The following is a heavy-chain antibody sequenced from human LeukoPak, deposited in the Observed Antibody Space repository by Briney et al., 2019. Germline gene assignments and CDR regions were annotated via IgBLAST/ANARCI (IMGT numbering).Heavy chain of an antibody. V-gene: IGHV3-23*01. D-gene: IGHD2-8*02. CDR2: TVGSRPDT. CDR3: TKAPLMSCTGAFCYPFDS. Sequence: GGSLRLSCAASGFTFTNYAMSGVRQTPEKGLEWGSATVGSRPDTYHADSVKGRFTVSRDNSRNTLYLQMNNLRIEDSAVYYCTKAPLMSCTGAFCYPFDSWGQGVLVTVSS. CDR1: GFTFTNYA. J-gene: IGHJ4*02.